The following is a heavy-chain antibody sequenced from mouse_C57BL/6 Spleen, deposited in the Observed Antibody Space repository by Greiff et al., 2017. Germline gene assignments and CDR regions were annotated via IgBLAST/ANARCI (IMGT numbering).Heavy chain of an antibody. CDR2: IYPRSGNT. D-gene: IGHD2-2*01. CDR3: AVSMVTTEAWFAY. CDR1: GYTFTSYG. V-gene: IGHV1-81*01. J-gene: IGHJ3*01. Sequence: VQGVESGAELARPGASVKLSCKASGYTFTSYGISWVKQRTGQGLEWIGEIYPRSGNTYYNEKFKGKATLTADKSSSTAYMELRSLTSEDSAVYFCAVSMVTTEAWFAYWGQGTLVTVSA.